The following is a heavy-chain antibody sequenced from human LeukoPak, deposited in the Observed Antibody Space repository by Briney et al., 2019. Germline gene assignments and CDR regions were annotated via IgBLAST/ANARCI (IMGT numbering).Heavy chain of an antibody. CDR2: IRNKANHYTT. J-gene: IGHJ3*02. CDR3: ARRRFGDSIVDALDI. Sequence: GGSLRLSCAASGFTFSSFAMGWVRQAPGKGLEWVGRIRNKANHYTTEYVASVKGRFTISRDDSENSLYLQMNSLKTEDTAVYYCARRRFGDSIVDALDIWGQGTMVTVSS. CDR1: GFTFSSFA. D-gene: IGHD2-21*01. V-gene: IGHV3-72*01.